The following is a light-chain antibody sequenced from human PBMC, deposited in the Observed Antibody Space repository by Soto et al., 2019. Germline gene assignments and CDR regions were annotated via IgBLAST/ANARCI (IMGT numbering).Light chain of an antibody. CDR2: EVS. CDR1: SSDVGGYDY. Sequence: QSVLTQPASVSGSPGQSITISCTGTSSDVGGYDYVSWYQHYPGKAPKLIIYEVSARPLGVSSRFSGSKSDNTASLTISGLQSEDEADYYCSSYTAATTLPYVFGTGTKLTVL. V-gene: IGLV2-14*01. CDR3: SSYTAATTLPYV. J-gene: IGLJ1*01.